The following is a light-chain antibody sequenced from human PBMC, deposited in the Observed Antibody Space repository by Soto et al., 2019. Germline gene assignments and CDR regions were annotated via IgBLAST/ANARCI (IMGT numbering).Light chain of an antibody. CDR2: DAS. CDR3: QQYGTSPNT. Sequence: ELGLTQSPGILSLYPGERATLSCRASQSVSSSSLAWYQQKTGQAPRLLIYDASSRATGIPDRFSGSGSGADFTLTISRLEPEDFAVYSCQQYGTSPNTSGQGKRLESK. V-gene: IGKV3-20*01. CDR1: QSVSSSS. J-gene: IGKJ5*01.